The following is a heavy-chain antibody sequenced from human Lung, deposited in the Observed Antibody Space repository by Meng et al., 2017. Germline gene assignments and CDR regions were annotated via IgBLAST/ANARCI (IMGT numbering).Heavy chain of an antibody. J-gene: IGHJ2*01. Sequence: QVQLQQSGPGLVKPSQTLSLSCTVSGGSISSGGYYWSWIRQRPGKGLEWSGHIYNSGSTYYNPSLKSRITISVDTSKNQFSLKLSSVTAADTAVYYCARGQKGYFDLWGRGTLVTVSS. CDR3: ARGQKGYFDL. CDR2: IYNSGST. V-gene: IGHV4-30-4*08. CDR1: GGSISSGGYY.